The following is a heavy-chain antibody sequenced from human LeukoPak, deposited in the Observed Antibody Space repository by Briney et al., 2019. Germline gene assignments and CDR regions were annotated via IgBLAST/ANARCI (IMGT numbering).Heavy chain of an antibody. D-gene: IGHD3-3*01. Sequence: PGRSLRLSCAASGFTFSSYGMHWVRQAPGKGLEWVAVIWYDGSNKYYADSVKGRFTISRDNSKNTLYLQMNSLRAEDTAVYYCARDNRRFLEWPDAFDIWGQGTMVTVSS. CDR1: GFTFSSYG. CDR2: IWYDGSNK. J-gene: IGHJ3*02. CDR3: ARDNRRFLEWPDAFDI. V-gene: IGHV3-33*01.